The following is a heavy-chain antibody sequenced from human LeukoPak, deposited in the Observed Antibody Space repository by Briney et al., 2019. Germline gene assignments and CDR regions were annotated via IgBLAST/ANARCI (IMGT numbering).Heavy chain of an antibody. D-gene: IGHD2-15*01. CDR2: IYHSGST. CDR1: GGSISSSNW. J-gene: IGHJ5*02. Sequence: SGTLSLTCAVSGGSISSSNWWSWVRQPPGKGLEWIGEIYHSGSTNYNPSLKSRVTISVDKSKNQFSLKLSSVTAADTAVYYCARDPCGGSYYSGFDPWGQGTLVTVSS. CDR3: ARDPCGGSYYSGFDP. V-gene: IGHV4-4*02.